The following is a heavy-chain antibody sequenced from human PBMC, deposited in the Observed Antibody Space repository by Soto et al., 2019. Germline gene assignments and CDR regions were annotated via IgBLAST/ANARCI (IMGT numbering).Heavy chain of an antibody. CDR2: IKSKTDGGTT. J-gene: IGHJ6*02. CDR1: GFTFSNAW. D-gene: IGHD6-13*01. V-gene: IGHV3-15*07. CDR3: TSRSLSGVAAAGTGLYYYYGMDV. Sequence: EVQLVEAGGGLVKPGGSLRLSCAASGFTFSNAWMNWVRQAPGKGLEWVGRIKSKTDGGTTDYAAPVKGRFTISRDDSKNTLNLQMNSLKTEDTAVYYCTSRSLSGVAAAGTGLYYYYGMDVWGQGTTVTVSS.